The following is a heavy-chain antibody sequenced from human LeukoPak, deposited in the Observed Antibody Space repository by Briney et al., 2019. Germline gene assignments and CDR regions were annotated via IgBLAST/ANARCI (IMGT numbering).Heavy chain of an antibody. CDR2: ISGDGGST. CDR1: GLTFSSYA. V-gene: IGHV3-23*01. J-gene: IGHJ4*02. Sequence: GGSLRLSCAASGLTFSSYAMGWVRQAPGKGLEWVSVISGDGGSTYYPDSVKGRFTIPRDSSKNTLYLQMNSLRAEDTAVYYCAKDSSGASGNYDYFDYWGQGTLVTVSS. CDR3: AKDSSGASGNYDYFDY. D-gene: IGHD1-26*01.